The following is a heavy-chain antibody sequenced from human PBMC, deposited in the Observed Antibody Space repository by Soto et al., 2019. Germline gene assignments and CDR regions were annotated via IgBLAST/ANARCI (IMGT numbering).Heavy chain of an antibody. V-gene: IGHV1-18*01. CDR3: ASTDYCSGGSCYGIFDY. J-gene: IGHJ4*02. CDR1: GYTFTSYG. Sequence: ASVKVSCKASGYTFTSYGISWVRQAPGQGLEWMGWISAYNGNTNYAQKLQGRVTMTTDTSTSTAYMELRSLRSDDTAVYYCASTDYCSGGSCYGIFDYWGQGTLVTVSS. D-gene: IGHD2-15*01. CDR2: ISAYNGNT.